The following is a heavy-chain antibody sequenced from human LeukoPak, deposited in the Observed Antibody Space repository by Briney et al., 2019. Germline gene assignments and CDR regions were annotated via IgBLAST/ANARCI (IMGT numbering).Heavy chain of an antibody. J-gene: IGHJ4*02. CDR2: IFYSGST. CDR3: ARHPLSTRAAAGITRTYYFDY. Sequence: SETLSLTCTVSGGSISTSNYYWGWIRQPPGKGLEWIGNIFYSGSTYYNPSLKSRVTISVDTSKNQFSLKLSSVTAADTAVYYCARHPLSTRAAAGITRTYYFDYWGQGTLVTVSS. D-gene: IGHD6-13*01. CDR1: GGSISTSNYY. V-gene: IGHV4-39*01.